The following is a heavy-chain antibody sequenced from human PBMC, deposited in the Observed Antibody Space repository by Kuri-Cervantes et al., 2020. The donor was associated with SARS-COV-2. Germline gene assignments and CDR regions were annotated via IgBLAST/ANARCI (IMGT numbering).Heavy chain of an antibody. CDR1: GYSISSGYY. CDR3: ARIFQGAGESNAFGI. V-gene: IGHV4-38-2*02. J-gene: IGHJ3*02. D-gene: IGHD7-27*01. Sequence: GSLRLSCTVSGYSISSGYYWGWIRQPPGKGLEWIGSIYHSGSTYYNPSLKSRVTISVDTSKNQFSLKLSSVTAADTAVYYCARIFQGAGESNAFGIWGQGTMVTVSS. CDR2: IYHSGST.